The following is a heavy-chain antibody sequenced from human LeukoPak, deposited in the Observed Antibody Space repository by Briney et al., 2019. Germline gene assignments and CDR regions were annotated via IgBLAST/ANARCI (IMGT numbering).Heavy chain of an antibody. J-gene: IGHJ6*02. CDR1: GFTFSSYG. CDR3: AKDFGGSGWYSYYYYGMDV. D-gene: IGHD6-19*01. CDR2: ISYDGSNK. Sequence: GRSLRLSCAASGFTFSSYGMHWVRQAPGKGLEWVAVISYDGSNKYYADSVKGRFTISRDNSKNTLYLQMNSLRAEDTAVYYCAKDFGGSGWYSYYYYGMDVWGQGITVTVSS. V-gene: IGHV3-30*18.